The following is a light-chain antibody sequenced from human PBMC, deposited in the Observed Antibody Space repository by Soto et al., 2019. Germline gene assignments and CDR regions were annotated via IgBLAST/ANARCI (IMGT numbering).Light chain of an antibody. CDR1: QSISSY. CDR2: AAS. V-gene: IGKV1-39*01. CDR3: QQYNNWPLSIT. J-gene: IGKJ5*01. Sequence: QMTQSPSSLSASVVDRVTITCRASQSISSYLNWYQQKPGKAPKLLIYAASSLQSGVPSRFSGSGSGTDFTLTISSLQPEDFAVYYCQQYNNWPLSITFGQGTRLEIK.